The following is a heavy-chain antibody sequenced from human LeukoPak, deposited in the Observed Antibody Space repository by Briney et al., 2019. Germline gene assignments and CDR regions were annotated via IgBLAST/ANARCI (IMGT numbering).Heavy chain of an antibody. CDR2: INPNSGGT. CDR1: GYTFTGYY. J-gene: IGHJ3*01. V-gene: IGHV1-2*04. CDR3: ALLTELVGATPSTAV. Sequence: GASVKVSCKASGYTFTGYYMHWVRQAPGQGLEWMRWINPNSGGTNYAQKFQGWVTMTRDTSISTAYMELSRLRSDDTAVYYCALLTELVGATPSTAVWGQGTMVTVSS. D-gene: IGHD1-26*01.